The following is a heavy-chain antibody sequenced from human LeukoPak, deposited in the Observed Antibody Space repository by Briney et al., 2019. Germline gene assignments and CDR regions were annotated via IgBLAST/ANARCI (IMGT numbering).Heavy chain of an antibody. Sequence: SETLSLTCTVSGGSISSGDYYWSWIRQPPGKGLEWIGYIYYSGSTYFNPSLKSRVTISVDTSKNQFSLKLSSVTAADTAVYYCARAGTYYYDSSGYSGAFDIWGQGTMVTVSS. CDR2: IYYSGST. V-gene: IGHV4-30-4*01. CDR3: ARAGTYYYDSSGYSGAFDI. CDR1: GGSISSGDYY. J-gene: IGHJ3*02. D-gene: IGHD3-22*01.